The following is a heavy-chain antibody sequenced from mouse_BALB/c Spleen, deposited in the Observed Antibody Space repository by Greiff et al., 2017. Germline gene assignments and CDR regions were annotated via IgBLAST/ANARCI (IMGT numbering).Heavy chain of an antibody. Sequence: VKLQQPGAELVKPGASVKLSCKASGYTFTSYWMHWVKQRPGQGLEWIGEINPSNGRTNYNEKFKSKATLTVDKSSSTAYMQLSSLTSEDSAVYYCARGDDGWAMDYWGQGTSVTVSS. CDR1: GYTFTSYW. CDR2: INPSNGRT. J-gene: IGHJ4*01. D-gene: IGHD2-3*01. CDR3: ARGDDGWAMDY. V-gene: IGHV1S81*02.